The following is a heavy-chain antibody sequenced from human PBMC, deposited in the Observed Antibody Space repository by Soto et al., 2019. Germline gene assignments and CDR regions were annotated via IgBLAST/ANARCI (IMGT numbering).Heavy chain of an antibody. J-gene: IGHJ4*02. CDR3: ARGRADYIWGSYRYGYFDY. CDR1: GGSFSGYY. Sequence: SETLSLTCAVYGGSFSGYYWSWIRQPPGKGLEWIGEINHSGSTNYNPSLKSRVTISVDTSKNQFSLKLSSVTAADTAVYYCARGRADYIWGSYRYGYFDYWGQGTLVTVS. D-gene: IGHD3-16*02. V-gene: IGHV4-34*01. CDR2: INHSGST.